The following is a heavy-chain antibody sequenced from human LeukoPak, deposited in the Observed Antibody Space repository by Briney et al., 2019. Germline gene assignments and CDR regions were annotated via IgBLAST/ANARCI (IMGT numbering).Heavy chain of an antibody. D-gene: IGHD6-13*01. CDR3: ARGGYSSSWYYFDY. J-gene: IGHJ4*02. CDR2: IYYSGST. Sequence: SETLSLTCTVSGGSISSYYWSWIRQPPGKGLEWIGYIYYSGSTNYNPSLKSRVTISVDTSKNQFSLKLSSVTAADTAVYYCARGGYSSSWYYFDYWGQGTLVTVSS. CDR1: GGSISSYY. V-gene: IGHV4-59*01.